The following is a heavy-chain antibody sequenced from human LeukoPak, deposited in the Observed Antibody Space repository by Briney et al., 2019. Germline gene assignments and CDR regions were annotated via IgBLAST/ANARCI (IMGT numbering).Heavy chain of an antibody. D-gene: IGHD2-2*01. CDR3: ARARIVSSTSCRDWYFDL. J-gene: IGHJ2*01. Sequence: SETLSLTCAVYGGSFSGYYCSWIRQPPGKGLECIGEINHSGSTNYNPSLKSRVTISVDTPKNQFSLKLSSVTAADTAVYYCARARIVSSTSCRDWYFDLWGRGTLVTVSS. CDR2: INHSGST. CDR1: GGSFSGYY. V-gene: IGHV4-34*01.